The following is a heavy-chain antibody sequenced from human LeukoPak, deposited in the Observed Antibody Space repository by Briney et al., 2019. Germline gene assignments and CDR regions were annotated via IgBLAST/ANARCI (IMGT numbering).Heavy chain of an antibody. CDR1: GFTFSSYG. J-gene: IGHJ4*02. Sequence: GGSLRLSCAASGFTFSSYGMHWVRQAPGKGLEWVAFIRYDGSNKYYADSVKGRFTISRDNSKNTLYLQMNSLRAEDTAVYYCAKDRATAMVTLYYFDYWGQGTLVTVSS. D-gene: IGHD5-18*01. CDR2: IRYDGSNK. CDR3: AKDRATAMVTLYYFDY. V-gene: IGHV3-30*02.